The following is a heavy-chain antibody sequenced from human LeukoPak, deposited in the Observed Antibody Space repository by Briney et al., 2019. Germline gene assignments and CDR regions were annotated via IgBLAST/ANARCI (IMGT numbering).Heavy chain of an antibody. CDR1: GFTFGSYA. CDR2: ISGSGGST. Sequence: PGGSPRLSCAASGFTFGSYAMSWVRQAPGKGLEWVSAISGSGGSTYYADSVKGRFTISRDNSKNTLYLQMNSLRAEDTAVYYCAKVGSGGFWPYYFDYWGQGTLVTVSS. V-gene: IGHV3-23*01. D-gene: IGHD2-15*01. J-gene: IGHJ4*02. CDR3: AKVGSGGFWPYYFDY.